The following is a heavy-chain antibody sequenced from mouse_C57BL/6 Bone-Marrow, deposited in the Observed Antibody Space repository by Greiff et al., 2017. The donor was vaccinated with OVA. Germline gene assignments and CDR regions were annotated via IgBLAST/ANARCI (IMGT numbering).Heavy chain of an antibody. J-gene: IGHJ3*01. Sequence: QVQLQQSGAELVRPGASVTLSCKASGYTFTDYEMHWVKQTPVHGLEWIGAIDPETGGTAYNQKFKGKAILTADKSSSTAYMELRSLTSEDSAVYYCTRQLMLRPFAYWGQGTLVTVSA. CDR2: IDPETGGT. CDR1: GYTFTDYE. CDR3: TRQLMLRPFAY. D-gene: IGHD3-2*02. V-gene: IGHV1-15*01.